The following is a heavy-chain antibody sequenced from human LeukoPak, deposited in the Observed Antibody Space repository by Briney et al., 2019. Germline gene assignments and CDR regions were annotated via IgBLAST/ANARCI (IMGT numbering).Heavy chain of an antibody. V-gene: IGHV3-21*01. CDR1: GFAFSSYS. CDR3: AGGRSGYSYGPDY. CDR2: ISSSSSYI. J-gene: IGHJ4*02. Sequence: GGSLRLSCAASGFAFSSYSMNWVRKPPGKGLEWFSSISSSSSYIYYADSVKGRFTISRDNAKNSLYLQMNSLRAEDTAVYYCAGGRSGYSYGPDYWGQGTLVTVSS. D-gene: IGHD5-18*01.